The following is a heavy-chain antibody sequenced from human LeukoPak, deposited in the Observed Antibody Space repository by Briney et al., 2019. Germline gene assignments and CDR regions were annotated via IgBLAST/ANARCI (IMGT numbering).Heavy chain of an antibody. V-gene: IGHV4-39*07. CDR2: IYYSGST. Sequence: PSETLSLTCTVSGGSISSSSYYWGWIRQPPGKGLEWIGSIYYSGSTYYNPSLKSRVTISVDTSKNQFSLKLSSVTAADTAVYYCARVAGSGSYYMVYWGQGTLVTVSS. CDR3: ARVAGSGSYYMVY. CDR1: GGSISSSSYY. J-gene: IGHJ4*02. D-gene: IGHD3-10*01.